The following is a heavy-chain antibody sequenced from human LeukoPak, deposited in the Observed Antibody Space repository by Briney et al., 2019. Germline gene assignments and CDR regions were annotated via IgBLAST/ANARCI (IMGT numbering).Heavy chain of an antibody. CDR1: GYSFSSYW. Sequence: GESLKISCKGSGYSFSSYWIGWVRQMPGKGLEWMGRIDPSDSYTNYSPSFQGHVTISADKSISTAYLQWSSLKASDTAMYYCASHQLLHSDYWGQGTLVTVSS. J-gene: IGHJ4*02. V-gene: IGHV5-10-1*01. CDR3: ASHQLLHSDY. CDR2: IDPSDSYT. D-gene: IGHD2-2*01.